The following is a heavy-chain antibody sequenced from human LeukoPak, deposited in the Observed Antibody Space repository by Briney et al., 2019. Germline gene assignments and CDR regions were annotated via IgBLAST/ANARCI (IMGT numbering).Heavy chain of an antibody. D-gene: IGHD1-14*01. V-gene: IGHV1-24*01. CDR3: ASILVYNWNHGDYFDY. CDR2: FDPEDGET. CDR1: GYTLTELS. J-gene: IGHJ4*02. Sequence: ASVKVSCKVSGYTLTELSMHWVRQAPGKGLEWMGGFDPEDGETIYAQKFQGRVTMTEDTSTDTAYMELSSLRSEDTAVYYRASILVYNWNHGDYFDYWGQGTLVTVSS.